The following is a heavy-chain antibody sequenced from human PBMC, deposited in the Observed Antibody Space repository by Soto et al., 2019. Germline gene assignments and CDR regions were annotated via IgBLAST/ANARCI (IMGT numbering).Heavy chain of an antibody. V-gene: IGHV1-69*13. D-gene: IGHD6-13*01. J-gene: IGHJ4*02. CDR3: ARDLVAAAGELDY. CDR2: IIPIFGTA. Sequence: SVKVSCKASGGTFSSYAISWVRQAPGQGLEWMGGIIPIFGTANYAQKFQGRVTITADESTSTAYMELSSLRSEDTAVYYCARDLVAAAGELDYWGQGTLVTVSS. CDR1: GGTFSSYA.